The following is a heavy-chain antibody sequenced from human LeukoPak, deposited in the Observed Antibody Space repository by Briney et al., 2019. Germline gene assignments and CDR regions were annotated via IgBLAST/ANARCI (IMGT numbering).Heavy chain of an antibody. CDR1: GYTLTELS. Sequence: ASVTLSCKVSGYTLTELSMHWVRLAPGEGLEWMGGFDPEDGETIYAQKFQGRVTMTEDTSTDTAYMELSSLRSEDTAVYYCATESSGWPPGAFDIWGQGEVDSVSS. CDR2: FDPEDGET. V-gene: IGHV1-24*01. CDR3: ATESSGWPPGAFDI. J-gene: IGHJ3*02. D-gene: IGHD6-19*01.